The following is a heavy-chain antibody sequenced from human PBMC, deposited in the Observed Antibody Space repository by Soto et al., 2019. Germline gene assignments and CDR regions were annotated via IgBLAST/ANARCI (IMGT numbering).Heavy chain of an antibody. V-gene: IGHV3-23*01. J-gene: IGHJ4*02. CDR1: GFTFSNYA. Sequence: EVQLLESGGGLVQPGGSLRLSCAASGFTFSNYAIAWVRQAPGKGLEWVSGISGSGGTTYYADSVKGRFTISRDNSKDTLHLQMSSLRAEDTSVYYCAKTPRQWLVYFGYWGQGALVTVSS. CDR2: ISGSGGTT. CDR3: AKTPRQWLVYFGY. D-gene: IGHD6-19*01.